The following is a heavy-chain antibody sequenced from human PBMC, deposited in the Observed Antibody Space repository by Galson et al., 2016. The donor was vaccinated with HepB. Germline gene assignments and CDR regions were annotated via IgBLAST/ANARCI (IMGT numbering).Heavy chain of an antibody. V-gene: IGHV3-74*01. CDR2: INSDGSTT. CDR3: VKAGDYGSGSYYFRLYD. CDR1: GFSFSNTW. D-gene: IGHD3-10*01. J-gene: IGHJ4*02. Sequence: SLRLSCAASGFSFSNTWMHWVRQAPGKGLVWVSRINSDGSTTIYGDSVRGRFIMYRDNAKNTLYLQMNSPRVDDTAVYYCVKAGDYGSGSYYFRLYDWGPGTLVSVSS.